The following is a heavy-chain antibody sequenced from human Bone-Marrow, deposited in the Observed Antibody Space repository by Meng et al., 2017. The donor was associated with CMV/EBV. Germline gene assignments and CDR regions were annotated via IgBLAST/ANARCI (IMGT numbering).Heavy chain of an antibody. CDR3: ARSGSGGGAFVI. V-gene: IGHV3-21*01. CDR2: ISSSSYI. Sequence: GESLKISCAASGFTFSSYSMNWVRQAPGKGLEWVSSISSSSYIYYADSVKGRFTISRDNAKNSLYLQMNSLRAEDTAVYYCARSGSGGGAFVIWGQGTMVTVSS. J-gene: IGHJ3*02. D-gene: IGHD2-15*01. CDR1: GFTFSSYS.